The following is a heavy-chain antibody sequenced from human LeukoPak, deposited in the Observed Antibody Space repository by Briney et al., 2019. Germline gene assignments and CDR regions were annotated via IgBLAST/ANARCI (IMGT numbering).Heavy chain of an antibody. CDR2: ISGSGGSK. Sequence: PGGSLRLSCAASGFTFSSYAMSWVRQAPGKGLEWVSDISGSGGSKYYAASVKGRFTISRDNSKNTLYLQMNSLRAEDTAVYYCAKDRGSGWPKFDYWGQGTLVTVSS. V-gene: IGHV3-23*01. CDR1: GFTFSSYA. J-gene: IGHJ4*02. D-gene: IGHD6-19*01. CDR3: AKDRGSGWPKFDY.